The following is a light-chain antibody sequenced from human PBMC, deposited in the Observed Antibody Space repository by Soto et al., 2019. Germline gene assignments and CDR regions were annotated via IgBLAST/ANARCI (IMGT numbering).Light chain of an antibody. V-gene: IGLV2-14*01. Sequence: QSVLTQPASVSGSPGQSITISCTGTSSDVGGYNYVSWYQQHPGKAPKLMIYDVSNRSSGVSNRFSGSKSGNTASLTISGLQAEDEADYYCSSYTSSSTYYVFGTGTKLTVL. J-gene: IGLJ1*01. CDR3: SSYTSSSTYYV. CDR1: SSDVGGYNY. CDR2: DVS.